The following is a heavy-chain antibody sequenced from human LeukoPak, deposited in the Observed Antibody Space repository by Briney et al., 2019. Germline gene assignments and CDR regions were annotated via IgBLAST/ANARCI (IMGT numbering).Heavy chain of an antibody. Sequence: PGGSLRLSCAASGFSFDDYAMHWVRQVPGKGLEWVSGINWNSNRVAYADSVKGRFTISRDNAKDSLYLQMNSLRAEDTALYYCAKDYYGSGYYYYGMDVWGQGTTVTVSS. V-gene: IGHV3-9*01. CDR3: AKDYYGSGYYYYGMDV. J-gene: IGHJ6*02. D-gene: IGHD3-10*01. CDR1: GFSFDDYA. CDR2: INWNSNRV.